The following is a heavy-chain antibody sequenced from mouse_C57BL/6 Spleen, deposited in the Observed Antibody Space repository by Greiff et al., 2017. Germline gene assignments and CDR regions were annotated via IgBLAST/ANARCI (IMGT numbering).Heavy chain of an antibody. CDR2: IYPSDSET. CDR3: ARSDYGSSGND. D-gene: IGHD1-1*01. V-gene: IGHV1-61*01. Sequence: QVQLQQPGAELVRPGSSVKLSCKASGYTFTSYWMDWVKQRPGQGLEWIGNIYPSDSETHYNQKFKDKATLTVDKSSSTAYMQLSSLTSEDSAVYYCARSDYGSSGNDWGQGTTLTVSS. CDR1: GYTFTSYW. J-gene: IGHJ2*01.